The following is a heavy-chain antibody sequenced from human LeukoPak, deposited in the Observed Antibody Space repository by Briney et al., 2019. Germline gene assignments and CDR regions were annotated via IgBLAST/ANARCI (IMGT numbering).Heavy chain of an antibody. V-gene: IGHV3-30-3*01. D-gene: IGHD6-13*01. CDR1: GFTFSSYA. Sequence: PGRSLRLSCAASGFTFSSYAMHWARQAPGKGLEWVAVISYDGSNKYYADSVKGRFTISRDNSKNTLYLQMNSLRAEDTAVYYCAKGRIAAAGAIGYYYYMDVWGKGTTVTVSS. CDR3: AKGRIAAAGAIGYYYYMDV. CDR2: ISYDGSNK. J-gene: IGHJ6*03.